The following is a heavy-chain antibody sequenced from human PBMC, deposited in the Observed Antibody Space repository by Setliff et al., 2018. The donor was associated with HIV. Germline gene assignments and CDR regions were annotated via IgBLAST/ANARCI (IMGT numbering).Heavy chain of an antibody. D-gene: IGHD3-10*01. V-gene: IGHV1-2*02. Sequence: ASVKVSCKSSGYIFTRYYIHWVRQAPGQGLEWMGWLNSNSDGTFYAQKFQDRVIMTRDTSSSTAYMELSSLTSDDTAVYYCAKDAVTMVRGHYYYMDVWGKGTTVTVSS. CDR2: LNSNSDGT. J-gene: IGHJ6*03. CDR3: AKDAVTMVRGHYYYMDV. CDR1: GYIFTRYY.